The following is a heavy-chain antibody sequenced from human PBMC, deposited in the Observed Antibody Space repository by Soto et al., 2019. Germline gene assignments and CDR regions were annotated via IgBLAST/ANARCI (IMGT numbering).Heavy chain of an antibody. V-gene: IGHV3-9*01. D-gene: IGHD2-15*01. CDR3: VKDSYADFHRVLSTAEYFFDY. J-gene: IGHJ4*01. CDR1: GFTFDDYA. CDR2: ITWNSGKI. Sequence: GGSLRLSCTASGFTFDDYAMHWVRQGPGRGLEWVSGITWNSGKIAYADSVKGRFTIARDDDNNSLYLQMNSLRPEDTALYYCVKDSYADFHRVLSTAEYFFDYWGHGTLVTVSS.